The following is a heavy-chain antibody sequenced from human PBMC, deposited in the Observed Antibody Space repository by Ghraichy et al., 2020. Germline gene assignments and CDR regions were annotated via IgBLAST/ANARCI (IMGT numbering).Heavy chain of an antibody. CDR1: GGSFSGYY. D-gene: IGHD3-3*01. V-gene: IGHV4-34*01. CDR2: INHSGST. Sequence: TLSLTCAVYGGSFSGYYWSWIRQPPGKGLEWIGEINHSGSTNYNPSLKSRVTISVDTSKNQFSLKLSSVTAADTAVYYCARGSERITIFGVGRGYYYYGMDVWGQGTTVTVSS. CDR3: ARGSERITIFGVGRGYYYYGMDV. J-gene: IGHJ6*02.